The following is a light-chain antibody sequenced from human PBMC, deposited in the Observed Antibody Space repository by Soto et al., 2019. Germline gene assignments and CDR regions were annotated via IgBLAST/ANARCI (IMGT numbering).Light chain of an antibody. CDR3: QKYGSVPAT. Sequence: DIQMTQSPPSLSASVGDRVTITCRASQGIGNSLAWYQQKPGTVPKLLIYSASTLHSGVPSRFSGSGSGTDFTLTISRLQPEDVAAYYCQKYGSVPATFGQGTRLEIK. V-gene: IGKV1-27*01. CDR1: QGIGNS. CDR2: SAS. J-gene: IGKJ5*01.